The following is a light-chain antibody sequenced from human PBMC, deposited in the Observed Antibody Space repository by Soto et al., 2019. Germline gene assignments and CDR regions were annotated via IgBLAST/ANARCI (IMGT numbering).Light chain of an antibody. CDR2: EVS. Sequence: QSVLTQPASVSGSPGQSVTISCTGTSSDVGAYGYVSWFQQHPGKAPKLIIFEVSYRASGVSTRFSGSKSGNTASLTISGLQAEDEADYYCSSYTGTTTLVEFGGGTKVTVL. CDR3: SSYTGTTTLVE. CDR1: SSDVGAYGY. J-gene: IGLJ2*01. V-gene: IGLV2-14*01.